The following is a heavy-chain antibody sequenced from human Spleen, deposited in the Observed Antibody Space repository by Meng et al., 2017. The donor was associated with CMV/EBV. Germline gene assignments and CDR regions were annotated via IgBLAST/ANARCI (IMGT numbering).Heavy chain of an antibody. CDR1: GFTFSSFG. CDR2: IWHDGSNQ. J-gene: IGHJ4*02. V-gene: IGHV3-33*03. D-gene: IGHD2-8*01. CDR3: AKEDGYCTSSNCYTFFDS. Sequence: GESLKISCETSGFTFSSFGMHWVRQAPGKGLEWVAVIWHDGSNQHYAESVKGRFIISRDQSKNRLYLEMNSLTVEDTAVYLCAKEDGYCTSSNCYTFFDSWGQGTLVTVSS.